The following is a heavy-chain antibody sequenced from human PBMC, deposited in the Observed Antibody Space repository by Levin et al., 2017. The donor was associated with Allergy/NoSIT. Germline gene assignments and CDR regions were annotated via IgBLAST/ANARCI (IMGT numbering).Heavy chain of an antibody. Sequence: SETLSLTCTVSGGSISSSSYYWGWIRQPPGKGLEWIGSIYYSGSTYYNPSLKSRVTISVDTSKNQFSLKLSSVPAADTAVYYCARQLGQWLEVLYGTDAFDIWGQGTMVTVSS. V-gene: IGHV4-39*01. D-gene: IGHD6-19*01. CDR3: ARQLGQWLEVLYGTDAFDI. CDR2: IYYSGST. CDR1: GGSISSSSYY. J-gene: IGHJ3*02.